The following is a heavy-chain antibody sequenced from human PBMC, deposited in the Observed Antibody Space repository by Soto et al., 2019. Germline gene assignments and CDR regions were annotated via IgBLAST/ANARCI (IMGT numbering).Heavy chain of an antibody. CDR2: TYYRSKWYN. CDR1: GDSVSSNSAA. J-gene: IGHJ6*02. D-gene: IGHD6-19*01. CDR3: ARGQWLVLGNYYYGMDV. V-gene: IGHV6-1*01. Sequence: SQTLSLTCAISGDSVSSNSAAWNWIRQSPSRVLEWLGRTYYRSKWYNDYAVSVKSRITINPDTSKNQFSLQLNSVTPEDTAVYYCARGQWLVLGNYYYGMDVWGQGTTVTVSS.